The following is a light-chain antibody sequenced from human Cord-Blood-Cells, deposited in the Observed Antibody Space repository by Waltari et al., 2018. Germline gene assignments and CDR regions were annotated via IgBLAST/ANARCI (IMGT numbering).Light chain of an antibody. CDR3: QQYYSTPYT. CDR1: QSVLYSSNNKNS. Sequence: DIVMTQSPDALPVPLVERATIHCESSQSVLYSSNNKNSLPWYQQRPGQPPALLIYWACTRESEVPARFSGSGSGTDCTLTISSLQAEDVAVYYWQQYYSTPYTLVQGTKLEIK. CDR2: WAC. V-gene: IGKV4-1*01. J-gene: IGKJ2*01.